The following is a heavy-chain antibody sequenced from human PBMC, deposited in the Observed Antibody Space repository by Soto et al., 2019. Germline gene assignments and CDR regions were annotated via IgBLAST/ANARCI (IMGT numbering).Heavy chain of an antibody. J-gene: IGHJ4*02. D-gene: IGHD5-12*01. CDR3: ARRDRGGNGGKSFPF. CDR2: LYYSGGA. CDR1: AASSGRSSYF. V-gene: IGHV4-39*01. Sequence: SETLSLTCTVSAASSGRSSYFWGWIRQPPGKGLEWIGSLYYSGGAYYNPSLYSRVTISADTSKNLLSLKLRSVTAADTAVYYCARRDRGGNGGKSFPFWGQGTLVTISS.